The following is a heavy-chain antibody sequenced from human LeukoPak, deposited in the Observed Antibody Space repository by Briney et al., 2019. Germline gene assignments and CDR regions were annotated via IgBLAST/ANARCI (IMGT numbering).Heavy chain of an antibody. J-gene: IGHJ6*03. CDR2: ISSSSSYI. Sequence: PGGSLRLSCAASGFTFSSYSMNWVRQAPGKGLEWVSSISSSSSYIYYADSVKGRFTISRDNAKHSLYLQMNSLRAEDTAVYYXXXDKAIFGXXXXXNYXXMDVWGKGTTVTVSS. V-gene: IGHV3-21*01. CDR3: XXDKAIFGXXXXXNYXXMDV. CDR1: GFTFSSYS. D-gene: IGHD3-3*01.